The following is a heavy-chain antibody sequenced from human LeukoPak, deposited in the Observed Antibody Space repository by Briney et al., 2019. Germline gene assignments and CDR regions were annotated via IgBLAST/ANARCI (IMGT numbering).Heavy chain of an antibody. Sequence: PSGTLSLTCGVSGGSITNTNYWTWVRQPPGKGLEWIGEVNLQGSINYNPSLMGRVAISVDKSENHISLQLTSVTAADTAVYYCAREGGPYRPLDYSGQGTLVTVSS. CDR2: VNLQGSI. J-gene: IGHJ4*02. V-gene: IGHV4-4*02. CDR3: AREGGPYRPLDY. CDR1: GGSITNTNY.